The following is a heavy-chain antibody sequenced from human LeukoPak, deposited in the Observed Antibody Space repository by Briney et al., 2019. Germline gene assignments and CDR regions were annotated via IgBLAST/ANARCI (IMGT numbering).Heavy chain of an antibody. CDR1: GFTFSYYE. J-gene: IGHJ3*01. CDR2: ISSSGSTI. D-gene: IGHD3-10*01. Sequence: PGGSLRPSCAASGFTFSYYEMNWVRQTPGKGLEWVSYISSSGSTIYYADSVKGRFTISRDNAKNSLYLQVNSLRAEDTAVYYCARDNYGSGSYYLKPDAFDVWGQGTMVTVSS. V-gene: IGHV3-48*03. CDR3: ARDNYGSGSYYLKPDAFDV.